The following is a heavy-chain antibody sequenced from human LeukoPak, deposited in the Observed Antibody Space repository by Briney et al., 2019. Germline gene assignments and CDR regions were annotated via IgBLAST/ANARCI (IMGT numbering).Heavy chain of an antibody. Sequence: SETLSLTCTVSGGSISSYYWSWIRQPAGKGLEWIGRIYTSGSTNYNPSLKSRVTMSVDTSKNQFSLKLSSVTAADTAVYYCARDNTHYYGSGEPMAWFDPWGQGTLVTVSS. D-gene: IGHD3-10*01. CDR1: GGSISSYY. CDR3: ARDNTHYYGSGEPMAWFDP. CDR2: IYTSGST. J-gene: IGHJ5*02. V-gene: IGHV4-4*07.